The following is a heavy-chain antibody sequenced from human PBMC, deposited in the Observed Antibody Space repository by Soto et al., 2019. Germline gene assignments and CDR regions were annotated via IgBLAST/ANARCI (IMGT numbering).Heavy chain of an antibody. CDR1: GGTFSSYA. CDR3: ARDLGYSSPPNYYYGMDV. CDR2: IIPIFGTA. V-gene: IGHV1-69*01. D-gene: IGHD6-13*01. J-gene: IGHJ6*02. Sequence: QVPLVQSGAEVKKPGSSVKVSCKASGGTFSSYAISWVRQAPGQGLEWMGGIIPIFGTANYAQKFQGRVTITADESTSTAYMELSSLRSEDTAVYYCARDLGYSSPPNYYYGMDVWGQGTTVTVSS.